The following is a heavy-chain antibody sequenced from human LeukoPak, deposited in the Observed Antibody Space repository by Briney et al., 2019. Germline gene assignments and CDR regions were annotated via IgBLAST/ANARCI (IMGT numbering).Heavy chain of an antibody. V-gene: IGHV4-59*08. Sequence: PSETLSLTCTVSGGSISSYYWSWIRQPPGKGLEWIGYIYYSGSTNCNPSLKSRVTISVDTSKNQFSLKLSSVTAADTAVYYCARHGSGSYDYWGQGTLVTVSS. J-gene: IGHJ4*02. CDR3: ARHGSGSYDY. CDR2: IYYSGST. D-gene: IGHD1-26*01. CDR1: GGSISSYY.